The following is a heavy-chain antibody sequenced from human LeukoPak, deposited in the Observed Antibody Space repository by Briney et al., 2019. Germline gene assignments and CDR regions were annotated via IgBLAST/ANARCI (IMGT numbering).Heavy chain of an antibody. CDR2: MSPNSGNT. D-gene: IGHD3-10*01. Sequence: VASVKVSCKASGYTFTSYDINWVRQATGQGLEWMGWMSPNSGNTGYAQKFQGRVTMTRNTSISTAYMELSSLRSEDTAVYYCARGSHYGSGSYYNFDYWGQGTLVTVSS. V-gene: IGHV1-8*01. J-gene: IGHJ4*02. CDR1: GYTFTSYD. CDR3: ARGSHYGSGSYYNFDY.